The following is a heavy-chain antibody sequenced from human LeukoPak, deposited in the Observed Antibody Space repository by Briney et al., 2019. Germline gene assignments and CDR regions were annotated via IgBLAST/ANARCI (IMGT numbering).Heavy chain of an antibody. D-gene: IGHD3-16*02. CDR3: ARGLYVWGSYRYTPYFDY. CDR1: GFTFSSYA. Sequence: GGSLRLSCAASGFTFSSYAMSWVRQAPGKGLEWVSYISSSGSTIYYADSVKGRFTISRDNAKNSLYLQMNSLRAEDTAVYYCARGLYVWGSYRYTPYFDYWGQGTLVTVSS. J-gene: IGHJ4*02. CDR2: ISSSGSTI. V-gene: IGHV3-48*04.